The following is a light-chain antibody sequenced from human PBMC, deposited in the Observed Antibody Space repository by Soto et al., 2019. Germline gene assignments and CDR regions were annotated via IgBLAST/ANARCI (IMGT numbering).Light chain of an antibody. V-gene: IGLV2-11*01. Sequence: QSVLTQPRSVSGSPGQSVTFSCTGTSSDVGGYNYVSWYQHHPGKAPKLMIYDVSERPSGVPDRFSGSKSGNTASLTISGLQAEDEADYYCCSYAGTYTGVFGGGTKVTVL. CDR3: CSYAGTYTGV. CDR1: SSDVGGYNY. CDR2: DVS. J-gene: IGLJ3*02.